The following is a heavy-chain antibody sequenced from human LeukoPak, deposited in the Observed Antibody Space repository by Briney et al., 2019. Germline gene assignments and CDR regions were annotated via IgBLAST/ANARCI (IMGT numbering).Heavy chain of an antibody. CDR2: IKSKTDGGTT. CDR3: TTDPSYYYFWSGPTVDY. D-gene: IGHD3-3*01. V-gene: IGHV3-15*01. CDR1: GFTFSNAC. J-gene: IGHJ4*02. Sequence: GGSLRLSCAASGFTFSNACMSWVRQAPGKGLECVGRIKSKTDGGTTDYAAAVKGRFTISRDDSTNTLYLQMNSLKTEDTAVYYCTTDPSYYYFWSGPTVDYWGQGTLVTVSS.